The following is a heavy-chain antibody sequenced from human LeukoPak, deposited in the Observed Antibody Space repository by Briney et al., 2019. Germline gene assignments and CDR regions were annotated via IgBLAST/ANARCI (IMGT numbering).Heavy chain of an antibody. CDR1: GFTFGSYG. D-gene: IGHD3-22*01. V-gene: IGHV3-30*18. Sequence: GGSLRLSCAASGFTFGSYGMHWVRQAPGKGLEWVAVISSDGRNKYYVDSVKGRFTISRDNSKNTLFPQMNNLRPEDTAVYSCAKGHSTGYYFLDYWGQGTLVTVSS. CDR2: ISSDGRNK. CDR3: AKGHSTGYYFLDY. J-gene: IGHJ4*02.